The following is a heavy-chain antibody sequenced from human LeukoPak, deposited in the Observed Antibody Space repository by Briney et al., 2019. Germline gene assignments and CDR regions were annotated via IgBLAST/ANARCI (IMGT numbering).Heavy chain of an antibody. V-gene: IGHV4-59*01. Sequence: PSETLSLTCTVSGGSISSYYWSWLRQPPGKGLEWIGYIYYSGSTNYNPSLKSRVTISVDTSKNQFSLKLSSVTAADTAVYYCARERGYSGFEGYYGMDVWGQGTTVTVSS. J-gene: IGHJ6*02. CDR2: IYYSGST. D-gene: IGHD5-12*01. CDR3: ARERGYSGFEGYYGMDV. CDR1: GGSISSYY.